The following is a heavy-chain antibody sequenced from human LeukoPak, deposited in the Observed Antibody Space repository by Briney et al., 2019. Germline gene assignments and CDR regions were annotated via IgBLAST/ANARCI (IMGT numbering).Heavy chain of an antibody. CDR1: GGSFSGYY. V-gene: IGHV4-34*01. D-gene: IGHD2-15*01. CDR3: ARVSLLFYYYGTDV. Sequence: SETLSLTCAVYGGSFSGYYWSWIRQPPGKGLEWIGEINHSGSTNYNPSLKSRVTISVDTSKNQFSLKLSSVTAADTAVYYCARVSLLFYYYGTDVWGKGTTVTVSS. CDR2: INHSGST. J-gene: IGHJ6*04.